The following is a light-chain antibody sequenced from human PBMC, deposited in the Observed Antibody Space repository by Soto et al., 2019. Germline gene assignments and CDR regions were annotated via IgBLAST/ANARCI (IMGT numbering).Light chain of an antibody. V-gene: IGKV3-20*01. J-gene: IGKJ4*01. CDR1: QSVSRSY. CDR3: QQYGSSPLT. Sequence: EIVLTQSPGTLSLSPGERATLSCRASQSVSRSYLAWYQQKPGQAPRLLISGASSRATGIPDRFSGSGSGADFTLTISRLEPEDFAVYYCQQYGSSPLTFGGGTKVEIK. CDR2: GAS.